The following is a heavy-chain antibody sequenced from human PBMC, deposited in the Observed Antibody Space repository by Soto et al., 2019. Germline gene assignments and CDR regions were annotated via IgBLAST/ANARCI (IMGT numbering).Heavy chain of an antibody. D-gene: IGHD5-18*01. CDR1: GFTFSSYG. Sequence: GGSLRLSCAASGFTFSSYGMHWVRQAPGKGLEWVAVIWYDGSNKYYADSVKGRFTISRDNSKNTLYLQMNSLRAEDTAVYYCARDALTRGYSYGPIYYYYGMDVWGQGTTVTVSS. CDR3: ARDALTRGYSYGPIYYYYGMDV. CDR2: IWYDGSNK. J-gene: IGHJ6*02. V-gene: IGHV3-33*01.